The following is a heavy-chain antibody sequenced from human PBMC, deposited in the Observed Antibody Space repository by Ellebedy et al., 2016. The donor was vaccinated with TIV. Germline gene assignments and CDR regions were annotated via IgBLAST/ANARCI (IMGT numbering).Heavy chain of an antibody. D-gene: IGHD6-19*01. V-gene: IGHV1-46*01. CDR2: INPSGGST. CDR3: AASYSSGWLYFDL. Sequence: ASVKVSXKASGYTFTSYYMHWVRQAPGQGLEWMGIINPSGGSTSYAQKFQGRVTMTEDTSTDTAYMELSSLRSEDTAVYYCAASYSSGWLYFDLWGRGTLVTVSS. CDR1: GYTFTSYY. J-gene: IGHJ2*01.